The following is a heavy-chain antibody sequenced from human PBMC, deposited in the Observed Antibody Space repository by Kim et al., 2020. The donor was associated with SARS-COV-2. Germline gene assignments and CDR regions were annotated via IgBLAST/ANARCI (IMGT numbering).Heavy chain of an antibody. Sequence: GGSLRLSCAASGFTFSSYSMNWVRQAPGKGLEWVSSISSSSSYIYYADSVKGRFTISRDNAKNSLYLQMNSLRAEDTAVYYCARDQHDYGGNHDYWGQGTLVTVSS. V-gene: IGHV3-21*01. CDR1: GFTFSSYS. D-gene: IGHD4-17*01. CDR2: ISSSSSYI. J-gene: IGHJ4*02. CDR3: ARDQHDYGGNHDY.